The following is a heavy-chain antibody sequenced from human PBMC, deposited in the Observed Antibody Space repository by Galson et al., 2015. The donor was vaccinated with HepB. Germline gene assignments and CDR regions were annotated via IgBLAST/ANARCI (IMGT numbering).Heavy chain of an antibody. CDR1: GYTFTSYA. D-gene: IGHD6-13*01. Sequence: SVKVSCKASGYTFTSYAMHWVRQAPGQRLEWMGWINAGNGNTKYSQKFQGRVTITRDTSASTAYMELSSLRSEDTAVYYCARVGLYSSSWPNFDYWGQGTLVTVSS. J-gene: IGHJ4*02. CDR3: ARVGLYSSSWPNFDY. CDR2: INAGNGNT. V-gene: IGHV1-3*01.